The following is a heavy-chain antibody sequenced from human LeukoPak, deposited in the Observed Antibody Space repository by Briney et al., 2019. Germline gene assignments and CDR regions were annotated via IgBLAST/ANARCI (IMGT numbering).Heavy chain of an antibody. CDR1: GFTFSSYA. CDR2: ISYDGSNK. J-gene: IGHJ3*02. Sequence: GRSLRLSCAASGFTFSSYAMHWVRQAPGKGLEGVAVISYDGSNKYYADSVKGRFTISRNNSKNTLSLQMNSLRAEDTAVYYCARCFGVVIMLDAFDIWGQGTMVTVSS. CDR3: ARCFGVVIMLDAFDI. V-gene: IGHV3-30*04. D-gene: IGHD3-3*01.